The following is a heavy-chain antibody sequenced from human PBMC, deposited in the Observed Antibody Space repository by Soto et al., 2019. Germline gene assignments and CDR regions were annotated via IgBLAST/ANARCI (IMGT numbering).Heavy chain of an antibody. CDR2: IYYSGRT. V-gene: IGHV4-59*01. Sequence: QVQLQESGPGLVKPSETLSLTCTVSGGSISNYYWTWIRQPPGKGLEWIGYIYYSGRTNYNPSLKSRVTLSVDTSKNQFSLKLSSVTAADTAVYYCARDCRSGGSCCSEAFDYWGQGTLVTVSS. CDR3: ARDCRSGGSCCSEAFDY. D-gene: IGHD2-15*01. CDR1: GGSISNYY. J-gene: IGHJ4*02.